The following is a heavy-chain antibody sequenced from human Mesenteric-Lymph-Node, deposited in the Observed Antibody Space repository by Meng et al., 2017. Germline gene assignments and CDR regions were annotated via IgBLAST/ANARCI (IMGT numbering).Heavy chain of an antibody. CDR3: ARGRLIVVIPGHYYYHGVDV. J-gene: IGHJ6*02. CDR2: IDHSGST. Sequence: SETLSLTCGYFGGSFSAYYWSWIRQVPGKGLEWIGEIDHSGSTNYNPSLKSRVTISIDTSKSQLSLRLSPVTAADTARYYCARGRLIVVIPGHYYYHGVDVWGQGTTVTVSS. CDR1: GGSFSAYY. D-gene: IGHD3-22*01. V-gene: IGHV4-34*01.